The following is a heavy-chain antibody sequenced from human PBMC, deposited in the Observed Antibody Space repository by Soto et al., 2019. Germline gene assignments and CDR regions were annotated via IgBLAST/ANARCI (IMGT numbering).Heavy chain of an antibody. CDR1: GFTFSSYG. V-gene: IGHV3-30*18. CDR3: AKDRYGDHSFDGMDV. Sequence: PVGSLRLSCAASGFTFSSYGMHWVRQAPGKGLEWVAVISYDGSNKYYADSVKGRFTISRDNSKNTLYLQMNSLRAEDTAVYYCAKDRYGDHSFDGMDVWGQGTTVTVSS. CDR2: ISYDGSNK. D-gene: IGHD4-17*01. J-gene: IGHJ6*02.